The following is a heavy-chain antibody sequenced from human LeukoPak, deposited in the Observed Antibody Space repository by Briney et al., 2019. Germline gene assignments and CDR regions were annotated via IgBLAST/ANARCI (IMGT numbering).Heavy chain of an antibody. CDR1: GGSIESYY. CDR3: ASTTYYYDSSGYYFLDF. D-gene: IGHD3-22*01. J-gene: IGHJ4*02. Sequence: SETLSLTCTVSGGSIESYYWSWIRQPAGKGLEWIGRIYTSGSTNYNPSLKSRVTMSVDTSKNQFSLKLSSVTAADTAGYYCASTTYYYDSSGYYFLDFWGQGTLVTVSS. V-gene: IGHV4-4*07. CDR2: IYTSGST.